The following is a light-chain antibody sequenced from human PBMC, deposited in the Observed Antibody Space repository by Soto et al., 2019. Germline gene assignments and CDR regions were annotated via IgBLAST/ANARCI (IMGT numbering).Light chain of an antibody. Sequence: QSVLTQPPSASGTPGQRVTISGSGSSSNIGSNYVYWYQQLPGTAPKLLIYSNNQRPSGVPDRFSGSKSGTSASLAIRGLRAEDEADYYCAAWDDSLRGVVFGGGTKVPVL. V-gene: IGLV1-47*02. J-gene: IGLJ2*01. CDR2: SNN. CDR1: SSNIGSNY. CDR3: AAWDDSLRGVV.